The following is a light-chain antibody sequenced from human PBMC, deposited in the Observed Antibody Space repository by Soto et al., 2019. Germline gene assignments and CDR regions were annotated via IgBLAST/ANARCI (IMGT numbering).Light chain of an antibody. Sequence: QSALTQPASVSGSPGQSITISCTGTSSDVGVHNSVSWYQQQPGKAPKLMIYAVSNRPSGVSNRFSGSKSGNTASLTISGLQAEDEADYYCGSYTTSITVIFGGGTKLTVL. CDR2: AVS. CDR3: GSYTTSITVI. V-gene: IGLV2-14*03. J-gene: IGLJ2*01. CDR1: SSDVGVHNS.